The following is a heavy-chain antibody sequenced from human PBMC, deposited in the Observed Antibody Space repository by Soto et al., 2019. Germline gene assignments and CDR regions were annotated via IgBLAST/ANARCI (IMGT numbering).Heavy chain of an antibody. D-gene: IGHD3-10*01. CDR2: IIPILGIA. CDR3: ARAPVRGVTWFDP. CDR1: GGTFSSYT. V-gene: IGHV1-69*02. J-gene: IGHJ5*02. Sequence: QVQLVQSGAEVKKPGSSVKVSCKASGGTFSSYTISWVRQAPGQGLEWMGRIIPILGIANYAQKFQGRVTITADKSTSTAYMELSSLRSEDTAVYYCARAPVRGVTWFDPWGQGTLVTVSS.